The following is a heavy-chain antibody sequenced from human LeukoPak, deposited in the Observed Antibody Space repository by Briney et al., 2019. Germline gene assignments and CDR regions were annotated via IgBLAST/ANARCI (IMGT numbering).Heavy chain of an antibody. Sequence: PGRSLRLSCAASGFTFSSYGMHWVRQAPGKGLEWVAVISYDGSNKYYADSVKGRFTISRDNSKNTLYPQMNSLRAEDTAVYYCAKDSDYYGMDVWGKGTTVTVSS. J-gene: IGHJ6*04. CDR2: ISYDGSNK. V-gene: IGHV3-30*18. CDR3: AKDSDYYGMDV. CDR1: GFTFSSYG.